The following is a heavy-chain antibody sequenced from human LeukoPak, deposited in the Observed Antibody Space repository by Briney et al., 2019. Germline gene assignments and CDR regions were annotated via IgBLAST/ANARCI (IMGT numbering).Heavy chain of an antibody. D-gene: IGHD2-15*01. CDR3: AKDTLSVWYCSGGSCYYHYFDY. CDR2: ISWNSGSI. J-gene: IGHJ4*02. CDR1: GFTFDDYA. V-gene: IGHV3-9*01. Sequence: PGGSLRLSCAASGFTFDDYAMHWVRQAPGKGLEWVSGISWNSGSIGYADSVKGRFTISRDNAKNSLYLQMNSLRAEDTALYYCAKDTLSVWYCSGGSCYYHYFDYWGQGTLVTVSS.